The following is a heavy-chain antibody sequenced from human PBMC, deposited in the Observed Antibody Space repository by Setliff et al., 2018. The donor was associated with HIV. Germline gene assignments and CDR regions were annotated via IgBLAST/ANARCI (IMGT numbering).Heavy chain of an antibody. CDR1: GYTFSGDY. CDR3: ARDRTHQNWGSRGYYYIDV. D-gene: IGHD7-27*01. Sequence: GASVKVSCKASGYTFSGDYIHWVRQAPGQGLEWMGWINPQSGDTNYAQKFQGRVTMTRDTSISTAFMQLSRLTSDDTAVYFCARDRTHQNWGSRGYYYIDVWGKGTTVTVSS. CDR2: INPQSGDT. V-gene: IGHV1-2*02. J-gene: IGHJ6*03.